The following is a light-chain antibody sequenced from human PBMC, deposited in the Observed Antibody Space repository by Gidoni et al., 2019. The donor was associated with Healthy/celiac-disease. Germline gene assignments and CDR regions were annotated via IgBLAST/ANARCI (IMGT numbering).Light chain of an antibody. V-gene: IGKV3-20*01. Sequence: EIVLTQSPVTLSLSPGERATLSCRASQSVSSSYLAWYQQKPGQDPRLRIYGASSRATGIPDRFSGSGSGTDFTLTISRLEPEDFAVYYCQQYGSSPLTFXGXTKVEIK. CDR3: QQYGSSPLT. CDR2: GAS. CDR1: QSVSSSY. J-gene: IGKJ4*01.